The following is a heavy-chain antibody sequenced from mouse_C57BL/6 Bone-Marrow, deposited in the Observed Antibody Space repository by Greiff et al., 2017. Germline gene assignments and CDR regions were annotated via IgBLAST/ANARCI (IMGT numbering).Heavy chain of an antibody. Sequence: QVQLQQPGAELVMPGASVKLSCKASGYTFTSYWMHWVKQRPGQGLERIGEIDPSDSYTNYNQKFKGKSTLTVDKSSSTAYMQLSSLTSEDSAVYYWARRYYGSSWAMDYWGQGTSVTVSS. V-gene: IGHV1-69*01. CDR2: IDPSDSYT. D-gene: IGHD1-1*01. CDR3: ARRYYGSSWAMDY. J-gene: IGHJ4*01. CDR1: GYTFTSYW.